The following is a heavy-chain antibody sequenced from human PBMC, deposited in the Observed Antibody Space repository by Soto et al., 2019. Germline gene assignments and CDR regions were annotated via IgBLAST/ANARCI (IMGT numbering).Heavy chain of an antibody. D-gene: IGHD5-12*01. V-gene: IGHV3-23*01. Sequence: GGSLRLSCAASGFTFSSYAMSWVRQSPGEGLEWVSAISGSGGSTYYADSVKGRFTISRDNSKNTLYLQMNSLRAEDTAVYYCAKDREIVDIVATIGYWGQGTLVTVSS. CDR3: AKDREIVDIVATIGY. CDR2: ISGSGGST. J-gene: IGHJ4*02. CDR1: GFTFSSYA.